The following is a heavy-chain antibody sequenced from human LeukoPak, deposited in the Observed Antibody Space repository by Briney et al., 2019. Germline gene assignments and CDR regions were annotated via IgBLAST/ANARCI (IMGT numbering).Heavy chain of an antibody. V-gene: IGHV3-23*01. Sequence: PGGSLRLSCVASGFTFSNYGMSWVRQAPGKGLEWVSTISGSGGTTYYADSVKGRFTISRDNSKSTLYLQLNSLRAEDTAVYYCARPLSGLNYFDYWGQGTLVTVSS. D-gene: IGHD1-26*01. CDR2: ISGSGGTT. J-gene: IGHJ4*02. CDR3: ARPLSGLNYFDY. CDR1: GFTFSNYG.